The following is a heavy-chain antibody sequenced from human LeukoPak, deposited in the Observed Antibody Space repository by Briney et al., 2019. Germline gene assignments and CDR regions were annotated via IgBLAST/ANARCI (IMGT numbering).Heavy chain of an antibody. Sequence: GGSLRLSCAASGFTYSSYAMHWVRQAAGKGLEWVAVISYDGSNKYYADSVKGRFTISRDNSKNTLYLQMNSLRAEDTAVYYCARDSSGPFDYWGQGTLVTVSS. CDR3: ARDSSGPFDY. V-gene: IGHV3-30*04. CDR2: ISYDGSNK. J-gene: IGHJ4*02. CDR1: GFTYSSYA. D-gene: IGHD6-19*01.